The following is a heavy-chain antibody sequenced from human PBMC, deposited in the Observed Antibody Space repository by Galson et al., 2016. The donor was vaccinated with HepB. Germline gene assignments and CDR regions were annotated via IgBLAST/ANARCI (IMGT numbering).Heavy chain of an antibody. CDR3: AKDLGERLVTVYYYMDV. J-gene: IGHJ6*03. V-gene: IGHV3-23*01. CDR1: GFIFSEYA. D-gene: IGHD3-16*01. Sequence: LRLSCAASGFIFSEYAMSWVRRAPGKGLEWVSAISGSSAYTYYADSVQGRFTISRDNSQNTLYLQMNSLRAEDTAVYYCAKDLGERLVTVYYYMDVWGKGTTVTVSS. CDR2: ISGSSAYT.